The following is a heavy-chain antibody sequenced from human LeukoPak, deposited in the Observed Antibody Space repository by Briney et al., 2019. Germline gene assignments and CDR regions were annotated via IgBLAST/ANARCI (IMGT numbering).Heavy chain of an antibody. CDR2: ISYDETNK. CDR1: GFTFTKYA. D-gene: IGHD4-23*01. CDR3: AKNNDYGGSYWYFDL. V-gene: IGHV3-30*04. J-gene: IGHJ2*01. Sequence: PGGSLRLSCAGSGFTFTKYAMHWVRQAPGKGLEWVAVISYDETNKYYEDSVKGRFTISRDSSKNTLYLQMNSLRDEDTAVYYCAKNNDYGGSYWYFDLWGRGTLVTVSS.